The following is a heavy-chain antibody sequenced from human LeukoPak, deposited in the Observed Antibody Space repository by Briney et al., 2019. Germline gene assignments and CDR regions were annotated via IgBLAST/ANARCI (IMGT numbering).Heavy chain of an antibody. J-gene: IGHJ4*02. CDR3: ARTYSPFDY. D-gene: IGHD5-18*01. V-gene: IGHV3-7*04. CDR2: IGKDGSEK. Sequence: PGPSLRLSCSVSGFNLNSFWMTWVRQAPGKGLEWVANIGKDGSEKNYVDSVKGRFTISRDNAKNSLYLQMNSLRAEDTAIYYCARTYSPFDYWGQGTLVTVSS. CDR1: GFNLNSFW.